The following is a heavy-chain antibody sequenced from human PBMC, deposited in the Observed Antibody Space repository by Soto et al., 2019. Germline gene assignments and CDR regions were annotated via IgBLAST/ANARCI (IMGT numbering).Heavy chain of an antibody. V-gene: IGHV3-30-3*01. CDR3: ARDPGMSFGVVGDIDY. Sequence: PGGSLRLSCAASGFTFSSYAMHWVRQAPGKGLEWVAVISYDGSNKYYADSVKGRFTISRDNSKNTLYLQMNSLRAEDTAVYYCARDPGMSFGVVGDIDYWGQGTLVTVYS. J-gene: IGHJ4*02. CDR1: GFTFSSYA. CDR2: ISYDGSNK. D-gene: IGHD3-3*01.